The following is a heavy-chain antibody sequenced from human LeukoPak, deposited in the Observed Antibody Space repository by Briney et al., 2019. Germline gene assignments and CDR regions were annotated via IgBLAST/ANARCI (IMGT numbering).Heavy chain of an antibody. J-gene: IGHJ4*02. CDR3: ARDYGVPTNFDWLLYLFDY. V-gene: IGHV1-2*02. CDR1: GDTFTGYY. Sequence: ASVKVSCKASGDTFTGYYMHWVRQAPGQGLEWMGWINPNSGGTNYAQKFQGRVTMTRDTSISTAYMELSRLRSDDTAVYYCARDYGVPTNFDWLLYLFDYWGQGTLVTVSS. CDR2: INPNSGGT. D-gene: IGHD3-9*01.